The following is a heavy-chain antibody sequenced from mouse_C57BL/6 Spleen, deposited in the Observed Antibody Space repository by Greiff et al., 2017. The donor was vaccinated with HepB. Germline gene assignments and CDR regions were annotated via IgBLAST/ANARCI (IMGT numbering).Heavy chain of an antibody. D-gene: IGHD2-10*01. V-gene: IGHV14-4*01. CDR3: TTDLLPPY. Sequence: VQLKESGAELVRPGASVKLSCTASGFNIKDDYMHWVKQRPEQGLEWIGWIDPENGDTEYASKFQGKATITADTSSNTAYLQLSSLTSEDTAVYYCTTDLLPPYWGQGTLVTVSA. CDR2: IDPENGDT. CDR1: GFNIKDDY. J-gene: IGHJ3*01.